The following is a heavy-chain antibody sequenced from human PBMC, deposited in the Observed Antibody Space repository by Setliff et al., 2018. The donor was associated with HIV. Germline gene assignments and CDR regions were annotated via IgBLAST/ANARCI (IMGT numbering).Heavy chain of an antibody. CDR2: IYWSGLT. CDR1: SGSVSRSDYY. Sequence: KASETLSLTCTVSSGSVSRSDYYWGWIRQTPGKGLEWIGSIYWSGLTFYNPSLKSRVTISVDTSKNQFSLKLTSVTAADTAVYYCASAGSDTRAPPRYWGQGTLVTVSS. D-gene: IGHD2-2*02. V-gene: IGHV4-39*07. J-gene: IGHJ4*02. CDR3: ASAGSDTRAPPRY.